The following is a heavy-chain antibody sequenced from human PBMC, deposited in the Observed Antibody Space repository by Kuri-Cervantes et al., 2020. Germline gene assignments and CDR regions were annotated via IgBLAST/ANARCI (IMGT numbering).Heavy chain of an antibody. CDR2: IYYSGST. Sequence: SCTVSGGSISSGDYYWSWIRQPPGKGLEWIGYIYYSGSTYYNPSLKSRVTISVDTSKNQFSLKLSSVTAADTAVYYCARSYCGRTTCYPFFDNWGQGTLVTVSS. D-gene: IGHD2-2*01. CDR1: GGSISSGDYY. J-gene: IGHJ4*02. V-gene: IGHV4-30-4*01. CDR3: ARSYCGRTTCYPFFDN.